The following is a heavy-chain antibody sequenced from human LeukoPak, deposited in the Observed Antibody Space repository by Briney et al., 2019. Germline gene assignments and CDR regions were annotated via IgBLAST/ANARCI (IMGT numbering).Heavy chain of an antibody. J-gene: IGHJ6*02. CDR1: GYTFTSYD. Sequence: ASVKVSCKASGYTFTSYDINWVRQATGQGLEWMGWMNPNSGNTGYAQKFQGRVTMTRNTSISTAYMELSSLRSEDTAVYYCARGARITIFGVTIYYYYYYGMDVWGQGTTVTVSS. CDR2: MNPNSGNT. CDR3: ARGARITIFGVTIYYYYYYGMDV. D-gene: IGHD3-3*01. V-gene: IGHV1-8*01.